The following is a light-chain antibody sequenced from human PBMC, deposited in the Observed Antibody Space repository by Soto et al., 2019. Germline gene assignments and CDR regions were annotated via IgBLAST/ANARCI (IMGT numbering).Light chain of an antibody. V-gene: IGLV2-14*01. J-gene: IGLJ1*01. CDR1: SSDVGAYNY. CDR2: DVS. Sequence: QSVLTQPASVSGSPGQSIAISCTGTSSDVGAYNYVSWYQQHPGEAPKLLIYDVSNRPSGVSDRFSGSKSGNTASLTISGLQAEDEADYYCSSYTRSSPYVFGTGTKVTVL. CDR3: SSYTRSSPYV.